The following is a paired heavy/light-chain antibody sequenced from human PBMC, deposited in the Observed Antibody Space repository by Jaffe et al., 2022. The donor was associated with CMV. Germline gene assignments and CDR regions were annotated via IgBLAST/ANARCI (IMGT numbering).Light chain of an antibody. J-gene: IGLJ1*01. Sequence: QSVLTQPPSASGTPGQTVTLSCSGSSSNIGSNTVNWYQQLPGTAPKLLIYTNDQRPSGVPDRFSGSKSGTSASLAISGLQSEDEADYYCAAWDDSRNGFYVFGTGTKVTVL. CDR1: SSNIGSNT. CDR2: TND. CDR3: AAWDDSRNGFYV. V-gene: IGLV1-44*01.
Heavy chain of an antibody. CDR1: GFTFSSYG. V-gene: IGHV3-23*04. Sequence: VHLVESGGGLVQPGGSLRLSCAASGFTFSSYGMSWVRQAPGKGLEWVSAISGGGGGTYYADSVKGRFTISRDNSESTLYLQMNSLRAEDTAIYYCAKDLRLLRGRGSRFDYWGRGTLVTVSS. CDR2: ISGGGGGT. CDR3: AKDLRLLRGRGSRFDY. J-gene: IGHJ4*02. D-gene: IGHD4-17*01.